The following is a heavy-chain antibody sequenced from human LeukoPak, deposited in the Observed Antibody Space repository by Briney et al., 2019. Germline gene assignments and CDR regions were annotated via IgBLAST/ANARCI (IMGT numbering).Heavy chain of an antibody. J-gene: IGHJ3*01. V-gene: IGHV3-66*01. Sequence: PGGSPRLSCAASGFAVSTKYMTWVRQAPGKGLECVSLMYSDANTYYADSVKGRFTISRDNSRNTLYLQMNSLRAEDTAVYYCATSGGVYSRDAFDVWGQGAMVTVSS. CDR3: ATSGGVYSRDAFDV. CDR2: MYSDANT. D-gene: IGHD5/OR15-5a*01. CDR1: GFAVSTKY.